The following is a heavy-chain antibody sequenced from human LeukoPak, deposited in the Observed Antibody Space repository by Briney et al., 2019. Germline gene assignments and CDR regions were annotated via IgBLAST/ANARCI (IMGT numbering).Heavy chain of an antibody. V-gene: IGHV1-2*02. D-gene: IGHD3-10*01. CDR1: GYIFTSYG. Sequence: ASVKVSCKASGYIFTSYGISWVRQAPGQGLEWMGWINPNSGGTNYAQKFQGRVTMTRDTSISTAYMELSRLRSDDTAVYYCARVTHYYGSGSYNAFDIWGQGTMVTVSS. CDR2: INPNSGGT. CDR3: ARVTHYYGSGSYNAFDI. J-gene: IGHJ3*02.